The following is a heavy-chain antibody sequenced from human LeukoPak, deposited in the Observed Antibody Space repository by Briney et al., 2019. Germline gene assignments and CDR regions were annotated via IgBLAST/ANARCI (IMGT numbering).Heavy chain of an antibody. V-gene: IGHV3-21*01. D-gene: IGHD2-15*01. CDR1: GFTFSSYS. CDR2: ISSSSSYI. J-gene: IGHJ6*02. Sequence: GGSLRLSCAASGFTFSSYSMNWVRQAPGKGLEWVSSISSSSSYIYYADSVKGRFTISRDNAKNSLYLQMNSLRAEDTAVYYCAREGRGPAGYYHGMDVWGQGTTVTVSS. CDR3: AREGRGPAGYYHGMDV.